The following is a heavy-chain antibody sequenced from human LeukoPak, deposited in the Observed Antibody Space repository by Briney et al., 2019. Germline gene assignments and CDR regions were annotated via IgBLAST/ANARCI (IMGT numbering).Heavy chain of an antibody. CDR3: ARGRQWFDP. CDR1: GGSISSYY. Sequence: KTSETLSLTCTVSGGSISSYYWSWIRQPPGKGLEWIGYIYYSGSTNYNPSLKSRVTISVDTSKNQFSLKLSSVTAADTAVYYCARGRQWFDPWGQGTLVTVSS. V-gene: IGHV4-59*01. J-gene: IGHJ5*02. CDR2: IYYSGST.